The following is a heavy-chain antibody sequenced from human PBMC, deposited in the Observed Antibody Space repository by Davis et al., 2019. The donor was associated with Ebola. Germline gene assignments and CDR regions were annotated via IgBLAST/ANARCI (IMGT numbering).Heavy chain of an antibody. J-gene: IGHJ4*02. V-gene: IGHV3-23*01. CDR2: ISSGGTAP. Sequence: PGGSLRLSCAASEFTFSSYGMTWVRQAPGKGLEWVSSISSGGTAPYYADSVKGRFTISRDNSKNTLSLQMDSLRADDTAVYYCAKSFLITCSHKSEFRGVDYWGQGTVVTVSS. D-gene: IGHD3-10*01. CDR3: AKSFLITCSHKSEFRGVDY. CDR1: EFTFSSYG.